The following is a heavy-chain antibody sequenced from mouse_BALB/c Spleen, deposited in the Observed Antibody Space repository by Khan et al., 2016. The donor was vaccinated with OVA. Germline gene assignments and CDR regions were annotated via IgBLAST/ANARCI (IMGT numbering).Heavy chain of an antibody. Sequence: VQLQESGPGLVKPSQSLSLTCTVTGYSITSNYAWSWIRQFPGNKLEWMGYISYSGSTSYNPSLKGRISITRDTSKNQFFLQLNSLTPEDTATYYCARNNYYGYFFDYWGQGTTLTVSS. J-gene: IGHJ2*01. CDR3: ARNNYYGYFFDY. CDR2: ISYSGST. V-gene: IGHV3-2*02. D-gene: IGHD1-1*01. CDR1: GYSITSNYA.